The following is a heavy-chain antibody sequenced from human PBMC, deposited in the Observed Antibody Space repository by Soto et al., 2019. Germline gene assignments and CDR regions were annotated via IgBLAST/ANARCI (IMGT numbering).Heavy chain of an antibody. D-gene: IGHD3-22*01. Sequence: GASVKVSCKASGYTFTSYGISWVRQAPGQGLEWMGWISAYNGNTNYAQKLQGRVTMTTDTSTSTAYMELRSLRSDDTAVYYCAADVMYYYDSSGYPDYFDYWGQGTLVTVSS. V-gene: IGHV1-18*01. CDR1: GYTFTSYG. CDR2: ISAYNGNT. CDR3: AADVMYYYDSSGYPDYFDY. J-gene: IGHJ4*02.